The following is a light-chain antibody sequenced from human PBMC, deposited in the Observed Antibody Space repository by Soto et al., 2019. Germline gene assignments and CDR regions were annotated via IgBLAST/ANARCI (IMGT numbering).Light chain of an antibody. V-gene: IGKV3-15*01. CDR2: GAS. CDR3: QQYNNWPPDRT. J-gene: IGKJ1*01. Sequence: EIVMTQSPAPLSVSPGERATLSCRASQSVGSNLAWYQQKPGQAPRLLIYGASTRATGIPARFSVSGSGTEFTLTISSLQSEDFAIYFCQQYNNWPPDRTFGQGTKVEIK. CDR1: QSVGSN.